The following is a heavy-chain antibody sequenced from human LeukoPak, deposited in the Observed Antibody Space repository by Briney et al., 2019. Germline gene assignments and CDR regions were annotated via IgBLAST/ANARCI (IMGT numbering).Heavy chain of an antibody. D-gene: IGHD3-10*01. CDR1: GFTFTSSA. Sequence: PGTSVKVSCKASGFTFTSSAMQWVRQARGQRLEWIGWIVVGSGNTNYAQKFQERVTITRDMSTSTAYMELSSLRSEDTAVYYCAAVLGHEEEDAFDIWGQGTMATVSS. V-gene: IGHV1-58*02. CDR3: AAVLGHEEEDAFDI. J-gene: IGHJ3*02. CDR2: IVVGSGNT.